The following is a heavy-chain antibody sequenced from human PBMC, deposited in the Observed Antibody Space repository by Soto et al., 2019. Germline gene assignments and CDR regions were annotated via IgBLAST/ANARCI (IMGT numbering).Heavy chain of an antibody. CDR2: INPSGGST. CDR3: ARVYGSGGAGYSFAY. J-gene: IGHJ4*02. CDR1: GYAFTSYH. D-gene: IGHD2-15*01. Sequence: ASVKVSFTASGYAFTSYHMHWVRQAPGQGLQWMGIINPSGGSTFYAQKFQGRVTMTRDTSTSTVYMDLSSLRSEDTAVYYCARVYGSGGAGYSFAYWVQGTLVTVSS. V-gene: IGHV1-46*03.